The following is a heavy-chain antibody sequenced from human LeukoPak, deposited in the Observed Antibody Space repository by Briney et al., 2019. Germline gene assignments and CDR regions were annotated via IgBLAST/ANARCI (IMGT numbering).Heavy chain of an antibody. Sequence: GGSLRLSCAASGFTFSSYGMSWVRQAPGKGLEWVSAISGSGGSTYYADSVKGRFTISRDNSKNTLYLQMNSLRAEDTAIYYCAKNGDRGAYCSGGSCYPYYYYYMDVWGKGTTVTISS. D-gene: IGHD2-15*01. CDR1: GFTFSSYG. V-gene: IGHV3-23*01. CDR2: ISGSGGST. CDR3: AKNGDRGAYCSGGSCYPYYYYYMDV. J-gene: IGHJ6*03.